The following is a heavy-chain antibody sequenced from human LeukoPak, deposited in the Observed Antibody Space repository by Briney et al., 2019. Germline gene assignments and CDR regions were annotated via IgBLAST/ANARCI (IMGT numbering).Heavy chain of an antibody. Sequence: GESLKISCKGSGYGSGYSFTSHWIAWVRQMPGKGLEWMGIIYPRDSNTIYSPSFQGQVTISVDTSINTAYLQWISLKASDTAMYYCARHPIAAGGAYNWFDPWGQGTLVTVSP. CDR2: IYPRDSNT. J-gene: IGHJ5*02. CDR3: ARHPIAAGGAYNWFDP. D-gene: IGHD6-13*01. CDR1: GYSFTSHW. V-gene: IGHV5-51*01.